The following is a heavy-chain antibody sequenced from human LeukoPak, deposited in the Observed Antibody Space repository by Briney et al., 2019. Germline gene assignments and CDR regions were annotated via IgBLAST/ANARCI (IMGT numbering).Heavy chain of an antibody. J-gene: IGHJ3*02. CDR3: ARDQYYSDSSGYPYDI. CDR1: GFIFSIYN. V-gene: IGHV3-21*01. Sequence: GGSLRLSCEASGFIFSIYNMDWVRLAPGKGLEWVSSISGSSSHVWYADSVKGRFTSSRDNAKNSLYLQMSSLRVEDTAVYYCARDQYYSDSSGYPYDIWGQGTMVTVSS. D-gene: IGHD3-22*01. CDR2: ISGSSSHV.